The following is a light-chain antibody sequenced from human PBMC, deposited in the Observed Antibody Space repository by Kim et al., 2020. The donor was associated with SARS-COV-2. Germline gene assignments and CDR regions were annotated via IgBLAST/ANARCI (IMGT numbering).Light chain of an antibody. V-gene: IGKV1-12*01. CDR2: AAS. Sequence: DVQMTQSPSSVSASVGDRVIITCRASQGIASWLAWYQQKPGKAPRLLVFAASAVQDGVPSRFSGSGFGTPFTLTINSLQPEDFGTYYCQQSNNFPITFGQGTRLEIK. CDR3: QQSNNFPIT. J-gene: IGKJ5*01. CDR1: QGIASW.